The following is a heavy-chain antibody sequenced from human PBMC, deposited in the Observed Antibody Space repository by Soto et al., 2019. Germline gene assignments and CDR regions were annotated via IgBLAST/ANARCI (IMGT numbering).Heavy chain of an antibody. D-gene: IGHD2-15*01. CDR1: GFIFRSYW. Sequence: VQLVESGGDLVQPGGSLRLSCAASGFIFRSYWMTWVRQAPGKGLEWVANIKEDGSEKLYVDSVKGRFTISRDNAKNSLYLQMNSLRAEDTALYYCARDFGGAFDSWGQGALVTVSS. V-gene: IGHV3-7*01. CDR3: ARDFGGAFDS. CDR2: IKEDGSEK. J-gene: IGHJ4*02.